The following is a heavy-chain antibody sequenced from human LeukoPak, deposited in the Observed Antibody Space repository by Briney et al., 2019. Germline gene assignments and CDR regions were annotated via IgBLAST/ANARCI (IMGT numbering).Heavy chain of an antibody. J-gene: IGHJ4*02. CDR3: ARASPLDD. Sequence: PGRSLRLSCAASGFTFNNYALAWVRQAPGKGLQWVAVISYDGSNKYYADSVKGRFTVSRDNSKNTLFLQMNSLRTEDAAVYYCARASPLDDWGQGTLVTVSS. V-gene: IGHV3-30-3*01. CDR1: GFTFNNYA. CDR2: ISYDGSNK.